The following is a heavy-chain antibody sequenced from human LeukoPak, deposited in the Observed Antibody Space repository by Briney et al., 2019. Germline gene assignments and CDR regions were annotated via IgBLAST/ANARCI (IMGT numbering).Heavy chain of an antibody. CDR3: ATNYGSGSYYLFEY. CDR1: GYSISSGYY. D-gene: IGHD3-10*01. J-gene: IGHJ4*02. V-gene: IGHV4-38-2*01. CDR2: IYHNGRT. Sequence: PSETLSLTCGVSGYSISSGYYWGWIRQPPGKGLEWIGTIYHNGRTYYNPSLKSRVTISLDTSKNQFSMRLNSVTAADTAVYYCATNYGSGSYYLFEYWGQGTLVTVAS.